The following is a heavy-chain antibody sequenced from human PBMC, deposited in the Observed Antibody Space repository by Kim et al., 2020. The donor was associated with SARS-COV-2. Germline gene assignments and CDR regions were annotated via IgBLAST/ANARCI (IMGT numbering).Heavy chain of an antibody. Sequence: GGSLRLSCAASGFTFDDYAMHWVRQAPGKGLEWVSGISWNSGSIYYADSVKGRFTISRDNAKNSLYLQMNSLRAEDTALYYCASYCSSTSCYLWVNYWGQRTLVTVSS. CDR3: ASYCSSTSCYLWVNY. D-gene: IGHD2-2*01. J-gene: IGHJ4*02. V-gene: IGHV3-9*01. CDR1: GFTFDDYA. CDR2: ISWNSGSI.